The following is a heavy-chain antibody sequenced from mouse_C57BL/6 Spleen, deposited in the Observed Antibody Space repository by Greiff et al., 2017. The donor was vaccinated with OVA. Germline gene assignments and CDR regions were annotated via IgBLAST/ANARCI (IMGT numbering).Heavy chain of an antibody. V-gene: IGHV1-55*01. Sequence: QVQLQQPGAELVKPGASVKMSCKASGYTFTSYWITWVKQRPGQGLEWIGDIYPGSGSTNYNEKFKSKATLTVDTSSSTAYMQLSSLTSEDSAVYYCARLSTMVSYYYAMDYWGQGTSVTVSS. J-gene: IGHJ4*01. D-gene: IGHD2-2*01. CDR2: IYPGSGST. CDR3: ARLSTMVSYYYAMDY. CDR1: GYTFTSYW.